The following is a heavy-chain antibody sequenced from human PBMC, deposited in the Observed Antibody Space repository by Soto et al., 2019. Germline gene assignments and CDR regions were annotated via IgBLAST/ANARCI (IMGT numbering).Heavy chain of an antibody. CDR2: INAGNGNT. CDR1: GYTFTSYA. D-gene: IGHD2-15*01. Sequence: GASVKVSCKASGYTFTSYAMHWVRQAPGQRLEWMGWINAGNGNTKYSQKFQGRVTITRDTSASTAYMELSSLRSEDTAVYYCARLVAATTHEYFQHWGQGTLVTVSS. J-gene: IGHJ1*01. V-gene: IGHV1-3*01. CDR3: ARLVAATTHEYFQH.